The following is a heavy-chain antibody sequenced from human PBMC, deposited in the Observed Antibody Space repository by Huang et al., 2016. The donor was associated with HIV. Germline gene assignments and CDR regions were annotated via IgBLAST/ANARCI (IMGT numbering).Heavy chain of an antibody. Sequence: QVQLHQWGAGLLKPSETLSLTCAVYGGSFSGYYWSWFRLPPGKGLEGVGEITHSGSTNYNPSLKRRVTLSEETSKNQFSLKLSSVTAADTAVYYCARAPHYGSGSYYYWGQGTLVTVSS. V-gene: IGHV4-34*01. CDR3: ARAPHYGSGSYYY. CDR1: GGSFSGYY. CDR2: ITHSGST. J-gene: IGHJ4*02. D-gene: IGHD3-10*01.